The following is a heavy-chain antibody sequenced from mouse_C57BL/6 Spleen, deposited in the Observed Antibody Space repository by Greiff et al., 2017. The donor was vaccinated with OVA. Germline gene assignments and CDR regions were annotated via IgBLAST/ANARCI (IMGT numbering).Heavy chain of an antibody. CDR1: GYTFTDYY. J-gene: IGHJ2*01. V-gene: IGHV1-76*01. CDR2: IYPGSGNT. Sequence: QVQLQQSGAELVRPGASVKLSCKASGYTFTDYYINWVKQRPGQGLEWIARIYPGSGNTYYNEKFKGKATLTAEKSSSTAYMQLSSLTSEDSAVYFCARGTGTWDYWGQGTTLTVSS. CDR3: ARGTGTWDY. D-gene: IGHD4-1*01.